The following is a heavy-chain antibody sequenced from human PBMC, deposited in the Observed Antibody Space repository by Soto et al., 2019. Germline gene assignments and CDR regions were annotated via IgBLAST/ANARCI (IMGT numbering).Heavy chain of an antibody. CDR1: GFTFSTYG. J-gene: IGHJ6*02. CDR3: ARGNYRWDNSAMDV. CDR2: IWYDAQKK. V-gene: IGHV3-33*01. D-gene: IGHD1-26*01. Sequence: GGSLRLSCATSGFTFSTYGMNWVRQGPGKGLEWVAGIWYDAQKKYYADSVEGRFTISRDNSKNTLYLQMNSLIAEDTALYYCARGNYRWDNSAMDVWGQGTTVTVSS.